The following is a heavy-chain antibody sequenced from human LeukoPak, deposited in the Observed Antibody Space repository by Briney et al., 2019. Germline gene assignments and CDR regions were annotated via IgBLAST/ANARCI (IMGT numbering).Heavy chain of an antibody. V-gene: IGHV3-7*03. J-gene: IGHJ4*02. D-gene: IGHD3-9*01. CDR1: GFTFSLYW. Sequence: GGSLRLTCAASGFTFSLYWMNWVRRAPGKGLEWVANIKQDGSEKNYVDSVKGRFTISRDNAKNSLYLQMNNLRVEDTAMYYCAGGTGFIIKDWGQGTLVTVSS. CDR3: AGGTGFIIKD. CDR2: IKQDGSEK.